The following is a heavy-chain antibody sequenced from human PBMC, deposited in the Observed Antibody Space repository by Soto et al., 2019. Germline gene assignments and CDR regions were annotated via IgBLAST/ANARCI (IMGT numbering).Heavy chain of an antibody. Sequence: SETLSLTCTVSGGSISSGDYYWSWIRQPPGKGLEWIGYIYYSGSTYYNPSLKSRVTISVDTSKNQFSLKLSSVAAADTAVYYCARYYDILTGPIGSWGQGTLVTVSS. CDR3: ARYYDILTGPIGS. D-gene: IGHD3-9*01. J-gene: IGHJ5*01. V-gene: IGHV4-30-4*01. CDR2: IYYSGST. CDR1: GGSISSGDYY.